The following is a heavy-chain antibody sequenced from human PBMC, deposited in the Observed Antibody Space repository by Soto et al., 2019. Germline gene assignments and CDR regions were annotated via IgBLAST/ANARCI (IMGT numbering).Heavy chain of an antibody. V-gene: IGHV4-30-2*01. D-gene: IGHD3-22*01. CDR3: ARQSYFDGAGYYLGWFDP. CDR1: GASVTRDGNC. J-gene: IGHJ5*02. Sequence: QVQLRESGSGLVKPSQTLSLTCSVSGASVTRDGNCWTWIRQPPGKGLEFVASIYHGGSTFYNPSLRSRVTISLDRSKKEFSLNVISVTAADTAIYYCARQSYFDGAGYYLGWFDPWGQGTLVTVSS. CDR2: IYHGGST.